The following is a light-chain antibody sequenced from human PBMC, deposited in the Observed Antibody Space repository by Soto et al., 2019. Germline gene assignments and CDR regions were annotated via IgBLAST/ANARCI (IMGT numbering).Light chain of an antibody. Sequence: QLVLTQPPSASGTPGQRVTISCSGSRSNVGGNTVNWYQQMPGMAPKLLIQTNNQRPSGVPDRFSGSKSGTSGSLAISGLQSEDEADYYCAAWDDSLNGVVFGGGTKLTVL. CDR2: TNN. V-gene: IGLV1-44*01. CDR3: AAWDDSLNGVV. J-gene: IGLJ2*01. CDR1: RSNVGGNT.